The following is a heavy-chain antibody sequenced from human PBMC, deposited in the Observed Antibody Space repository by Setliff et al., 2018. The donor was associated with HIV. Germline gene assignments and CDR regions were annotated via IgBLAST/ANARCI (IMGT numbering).Heavy chain of an antibody. D-gene: IGHD5-12*01. CDR1: GGTFRTFG. J-gene: IGHJ6*03. V-gene: IGHV1-69*13. CDR2: SISIFGTA. Sequence: SVKVSCKASGGTFRTFGISWVRLAPGQGLEWMGGSISIFGTAKYAQKFQGRVTITADESTSTAYMELSSLRSEDTAVYYCATNPEMATINYYYYYMGVWGKGTTVTVSS. CDR3: ATNPEMATINYYYYYMGV.